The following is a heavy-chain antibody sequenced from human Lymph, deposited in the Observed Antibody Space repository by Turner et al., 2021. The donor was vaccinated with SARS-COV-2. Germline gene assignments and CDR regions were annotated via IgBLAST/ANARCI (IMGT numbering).Heavy chain of an antibody. CDR2: ITYDGSDI. J-gene: IGHJ4*02. CDR3: ARDRDSSGWVDY. CDR1: GFTFSCYA. Sequence: QVQLVEPGGGLVQPGRSLRLFCAASGFTFSCYAMHWVRQAPGKGLEWVAFITYDGSDIYYADTVKGRFTFSRDNSKSTLYLQMNSLRAEDTAVYYCARDRDSSGWVDYWGQGTLVTVSS. D-gene: IGHD3-22*01. V-gene: IGHV3-30*04.